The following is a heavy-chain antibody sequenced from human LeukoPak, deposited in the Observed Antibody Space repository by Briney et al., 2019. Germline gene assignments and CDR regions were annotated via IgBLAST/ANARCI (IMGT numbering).Heavy chain of an antibody. CDR2: ISSSGSTI. CDR1: GFTFSSYE. D-gene: IGHD3-9*01. V-gene: IGHV3-48*03. CDR3: ARDAYDILTGYLYLGY. J-gene: IGHJ4*02. Sequence: PGGSLRLSCAASGFTFSSYEMNWVRQAPGKGLEWVSYISSSGSTIYYADSVKGRFTISRDNSKNTLYLQMNSLRAEDTAVYYCARDAYDILTGYLYLGYWGQGTLVTVSS.